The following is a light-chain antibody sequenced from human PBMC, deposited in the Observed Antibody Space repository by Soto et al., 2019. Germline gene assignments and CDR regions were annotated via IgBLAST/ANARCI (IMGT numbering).Light chain of an antibody. V-gene: IGKV1-17*01. CDR2: AAS. CDR1: QGIRKD. J-gene: IGKJ4*01. CDR3: LQHNRYPPT. Sequence: DIQMTQSPSSLSASVGDRVTITCRASQGIRKDLGWYQQKPGKAPKRLIYAASSLQSGVPPRFSGSGSGTEFTLTISSLQPEDFATYFCLQHNRYPPTVGGGTKVEIK.